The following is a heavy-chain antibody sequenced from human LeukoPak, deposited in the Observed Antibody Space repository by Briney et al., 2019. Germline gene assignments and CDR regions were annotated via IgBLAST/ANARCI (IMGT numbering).Heavy chain of an antibody. Sequence: ASVKVSCKASGYTFSGYYMNWLRQAPGQGPEWMGWINPNSGVTNYAQKFQGRVTMTRDTSISTAYMELSRLTSDDTAVYYCARDEFESTNYHFDYWGQGTLVTVSS. CDR1: GYTFSGYY. J-gene: IGHJ4*02. CDR3: ARDEFESTNYHFDY. D-gene: IGHD1-7*01. V-gene: IGHV1-2*02. CDR2: INPNSGVT.